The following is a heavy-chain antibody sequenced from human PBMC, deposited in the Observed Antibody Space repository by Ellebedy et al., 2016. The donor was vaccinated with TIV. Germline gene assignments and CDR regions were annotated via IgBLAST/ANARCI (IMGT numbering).Heavy chain of an antibody. CDR2: FDPEDGET. V-gene: IGHV1-24*01. J-gene: IGHJ6*02. CDR1: GYTLTELS. CDR3: ARVGDGYNQLEGMDV. Sequence: ASVKVSCXVSGYTLTELSMHWVRQAPGKGLEWMGGFDPEDGETIYAQKFQGRVTMTEDTSTDTAYMELSSLRSEDTAVYYCARVGDGYNQLEGMDVWGQGTTVTVSS. D-gene: IGHD5-24*01.